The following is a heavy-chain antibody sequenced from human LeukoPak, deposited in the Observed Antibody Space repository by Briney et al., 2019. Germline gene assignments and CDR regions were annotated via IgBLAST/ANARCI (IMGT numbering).Heavy chain of an antibody. CDR2: ISAYNGNT. J-gene: IGHJ4*02. Sequence: GASVKVSCKASGYTFTSYGISWVRQAPGQGLEWMGRISAYNGNTNYAQKLQGRVTMTTDTSTSTAYMELRSLRSDDTAVYYCARVEYYYDSSGYFPPDYWGQGTLVTVSS. CDR3: ARVEYYYDSSGYFPPDY. V-gene: IGHV1-18*01. CDR1: GYTFTSYG. D-gene: IGHD3-22*01.